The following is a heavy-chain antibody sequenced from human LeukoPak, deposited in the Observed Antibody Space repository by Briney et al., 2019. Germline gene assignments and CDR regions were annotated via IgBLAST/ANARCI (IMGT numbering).Heavy chain of an antibody. V-gene: IGHV3-66*01. J-gene: IGHJ6*02. D-gene: IGHD1-26*01. CDR1: GFTVGSNY. CDR3: ATRGAPGYYYGMDV. Sequence: PGGSLRLSCAASGFTVGSNYMSWVRQAPGKGLEWVSIISSGGTTSYADSVKGRFTISRDNSMNTLYLQMNSLRAEDTAVYYCATRGAPGYYYGMDVWGQGTTVTVSS. CDR2: ISSGGTT.